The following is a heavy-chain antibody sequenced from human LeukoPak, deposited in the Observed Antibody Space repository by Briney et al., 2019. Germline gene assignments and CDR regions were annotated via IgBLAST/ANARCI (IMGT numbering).Heavy chain of an antibody. Sequence: GGSLRLSCAASGFTFSNYDMHWVRQAPGKGLEWVAVISYDGTNKYYADSVKGRFTISRDNSKSTLYLQMNSLRAEDTAVYYCAKENDFVYWGQGTLATVSS. CDR1: GFTFSNYD. D-gene: IGHD3-3*01. J-gene: IGHJ4*02. V-gene: IGHV3-30*18. CDR2: ISYDGTNK. CDR3: AKENDFVY.